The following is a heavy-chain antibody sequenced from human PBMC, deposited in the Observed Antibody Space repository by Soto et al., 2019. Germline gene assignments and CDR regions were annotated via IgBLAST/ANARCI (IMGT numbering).Heavy chain of an antibody. D-gene: IGHD2-15*01. CDR3: ARASVGPPGGGSWIMPFDF. CDR2: IYPGGST. CDR1: GGSISNYY. V-gene: IGHV4-4*07. Sequence: SETLSLTCIVSGGSISNYYWSWIRQSAGKGLEWIGRIYPGGSTNYNPSLRSRVTMSGDTSKNQVSLRLTSVTAADTAVYYCARASVGPPGGGSWIMPFDFWGQGTRVTVSS. J-gene: IGHJ4*02.